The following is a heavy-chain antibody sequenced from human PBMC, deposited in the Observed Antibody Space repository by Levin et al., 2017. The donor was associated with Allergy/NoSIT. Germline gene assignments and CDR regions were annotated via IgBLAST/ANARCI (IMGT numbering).Heavy chain of an antibody. CDR1: GFTFSNYG. J-gene: IGHJ6*02. CDR3: AKVLTSVRGGYYYYYYNMDV. D-gene: IGHD4-17*01. CDR2: LSGSSGST. V-gene: IGHV3-23*01. Sequence: GGSLRLSCAGSGFTFSNYGMNWVRQAPGRGLEWVSALSGSSGSTYYADSVKGRFTVSRDNSKNTLYLEMNNLRTEDTAVYYCAKVLTSVRGGYYYYYYNMDVWGQGTTVTVSS.